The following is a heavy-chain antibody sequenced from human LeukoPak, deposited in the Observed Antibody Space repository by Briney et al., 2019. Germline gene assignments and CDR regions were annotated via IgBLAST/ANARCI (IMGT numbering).Heavy chain of an antibody. CDR2: IGIRGDT. J-gene: IGHJ4*02. CDR3: ARGGIQVSGIDEFDY. CDR1: GSTFSGSA. D-gene: IGHD6-19*01. V-gene: IGHV3-13*01. Sequence: GGSLRLSCAASGSTFSGSAMHWVRQASGKGLEWVSAIGIRGDTHYSGSVKGRFTISRENAESSLYLQMNSLRAEDTAVYYCARGGIQVSGIDEFDYWGQGTLVTVSS.